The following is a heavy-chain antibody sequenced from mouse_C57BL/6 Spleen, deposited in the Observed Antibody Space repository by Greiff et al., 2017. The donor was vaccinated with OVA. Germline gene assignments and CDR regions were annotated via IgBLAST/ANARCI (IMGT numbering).Heavy chain of an antibody. V-gene: IGHV3-6*01. CDR3: ARDDYDSAWFAY. CDR2: ISYDGSN. D-gene: IGHD2-4*01. CDR1: GYSITSGYY. J-gene: IGHJ3*01. Sequence: EVQVVESGPGLVKPSQSLSLTCSVTGYSITSGYYWNWIRQFPGNKLEWMGYISYDGSNNYNPSLKNRISITRDTSKNQFFLKLNSVTTEDTATYYCARDDYDSAWFAYWGQGTLVTVSA.